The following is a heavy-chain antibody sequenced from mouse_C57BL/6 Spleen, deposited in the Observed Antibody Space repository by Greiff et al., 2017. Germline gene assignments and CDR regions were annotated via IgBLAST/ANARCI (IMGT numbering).Heavy chain of an antibody. CDR2: INPSTGGT. CDR3: ARYYFDY. Sequence: VQLQQSGPELVKPGASVKISCKASGYSFTGYYMNWVKQSPEKSLEWIGEINPSTGGTTYNQKFKAKATLTVDKSSSTAYMQLKSLTSEDSAVYYCARYYFDYWGQGTTRTVSS. J-gene: IGHJ2*01. V-gene: IGHV1-42*01. CDR1: GYSFTGYY.